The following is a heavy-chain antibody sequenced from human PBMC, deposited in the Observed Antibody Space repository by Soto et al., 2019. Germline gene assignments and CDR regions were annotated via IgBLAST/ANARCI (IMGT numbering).Heavy chain of an antibody. CDR3: ARRFDDSSDHRWFDP. J-gene: IGHJ5*02. CDR2: IYPGDSDT. V-gene: IGHV5-51*01. Sequence: GESLKISCKGSGYSFTSYWIGWVRQMPGKGLEWMGIIYPGDSDTRYSPSFQGQVTISADKSISTAYLQWSSLKASDTAMYYCARRFDDSSDHRWFDPWGQGTLVTVSS. CDR1: GYSFTSYW. D-gene: IGHD3-22*01.